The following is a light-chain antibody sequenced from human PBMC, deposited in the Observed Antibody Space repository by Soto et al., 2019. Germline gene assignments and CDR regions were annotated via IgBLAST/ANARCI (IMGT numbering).Light chain of an antibody. CDR3: CSYAGSITYV. V-gene: IGLV2-23*02. J-gene: IGLJ1*01. CDR2: EVS. Sequence: QSALTQPASVSGSPGQSITISCTGTSSDVGSYNLVSWYQQHPGKAPKLMIYEVSKRPSGVSNRFSGSKSGNTASLTISGLQAEYEADYYCCSYAGSITYVFGTGTEVTV. CDR1: SSDVGSYNL.